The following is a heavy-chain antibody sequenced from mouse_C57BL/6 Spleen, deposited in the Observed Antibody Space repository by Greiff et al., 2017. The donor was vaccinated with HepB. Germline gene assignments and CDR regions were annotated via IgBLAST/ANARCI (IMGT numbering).Heavy chain of an antibody. V-gene: IGHV5-4*01. CDR1: GFTFSSYA. CDR3: ARDRTESYYFDY. Sequence: EVKLVESGGGLVKPGGSLKLSCAASGFTFSSYAMSWVRQTPEKRLEWVATISDGGSYTYYPDNVKGRFTISRDNAKNNLYLQMSHLKSEDTAMYYCARDRTESYYFDYWGQGTTLTVSS. CDR2: ISDGGSYT. J-gene: IGHJ2*01.